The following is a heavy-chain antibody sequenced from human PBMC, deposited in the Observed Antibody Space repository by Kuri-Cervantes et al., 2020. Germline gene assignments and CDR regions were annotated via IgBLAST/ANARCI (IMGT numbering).Heavy chain of an antibody. CDR2: IYSGGST. V-gene: IGHV3-66*02. Sequence: GGSLRLSCAASGFTFRSFWMSWVRQAPGQGLEWVSVIYSGGSTYYADSVKGRFTISRDNSKNTLYLQMNSLRAEDTAVYYCARDRGYSGYGALDIWGQGTMVTVSS. CDR3: ARDRGYSGYGALDI. CDR1: GFTFRSFW. J-gene: IGHJ3*02. D-gene: IGHD5-12*01.